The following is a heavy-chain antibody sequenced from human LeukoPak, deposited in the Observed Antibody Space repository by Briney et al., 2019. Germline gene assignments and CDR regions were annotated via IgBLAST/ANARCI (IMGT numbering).Heavy chain of an antibody. J-gene: IGHJ4*02. CDR2: MNPNSGNT. D-gene: IGHD3-22*01. CDR3: ARGPYYGDFDY. V-gene: IGHV1-8*02. Sequence: GASVKVSCKASGYTFTGYYMHWVRQATGQGLEWMGWMNPNSGNTGYAQKFQGRVTMTRNTSISTAYMELSSLRSEDTAVYYCARGPYYGDFDYWGQGTLVTVSS. CDR1: GYTFTGYY.